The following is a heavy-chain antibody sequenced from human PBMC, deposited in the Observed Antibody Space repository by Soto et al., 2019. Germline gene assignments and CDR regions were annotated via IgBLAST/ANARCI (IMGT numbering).Heavy chain of an antibody. CDR1: GYTFTSYY. J-gene: IGHJ6*03. V-gene: IGHV1-46*03. CDR3: ARGGLGYCSGGSCYEPYYYYYYMDV. D-gene: IGHD2-15*01. Sequence: GASVKVSCKASGYTFTSYYMHWVRQAPGQGLEWMGIINPSGGSTSYAQKFQGRVTMTRDTSTSTVYMELSSLRSEDTAVYYCARGGLGYCSGGSCYEPYYYYYYMDVWGKGTTVTVSS. CDR2: INPSGGST.